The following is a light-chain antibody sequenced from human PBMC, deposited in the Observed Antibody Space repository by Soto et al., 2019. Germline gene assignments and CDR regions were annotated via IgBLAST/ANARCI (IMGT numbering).Light chain of an antibody. Sequence: EIVLPQSPGTLSLSPGERATLSCRASQSVSSTYLAWYQHKLGQAPRLLIYGASSKASGIPDRFSGSGSGTDFTLTISRREPEDFAVYYCQQYGSSPRSFGQGTKVEVK. V-gene: IGKV3-20*01. CDR1: QSVSSTY. CDR3: QQYGSSPRS. CDR2: GAS. J-gene: IGKJ1*01.